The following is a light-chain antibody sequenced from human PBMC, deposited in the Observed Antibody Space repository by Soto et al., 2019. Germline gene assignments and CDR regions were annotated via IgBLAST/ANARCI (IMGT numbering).Light chain of an antibody. CDR1: SSNIGAGYD. V-gene: IGLV1-40*01. Sequence: QSVLTQPPSVSGAPGQRVTISCTGSSSNIGAGYDVHWYQQLPGTAPKLLIYGNSNRPSGVPDRFSGSKSGTSASLAITGLQAEDEADYYCQSYDPTLRTSLFGGGTKLTVL. CDR3: QSYDPTLRTSL. CDR2: GNS. J-gene: IGLJ2*01.